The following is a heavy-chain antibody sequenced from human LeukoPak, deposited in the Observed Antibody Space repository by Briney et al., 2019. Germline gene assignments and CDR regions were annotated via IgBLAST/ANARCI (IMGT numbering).Heavy chain of an antibody. V-gene: IGHV4-34*01. Sequence: SETLSLTCAVYGGSFSGYYWSWIRQPPGKGLEWIGEINHSGSTNYNPSLKSRVTLSVDTSKNQFSLKSSSVTAADTAVYYCARVATVTNGAIVRYYYYYYGMDVWGQGTTVTVSS. CDR1: GGSFSGYY. CDR2: INHSGST. J-gene: IGHJ6*02. CDR3: ARVATVTNGAIVRYYYYYYGMDV. D-gene: IGHD4-17*01.